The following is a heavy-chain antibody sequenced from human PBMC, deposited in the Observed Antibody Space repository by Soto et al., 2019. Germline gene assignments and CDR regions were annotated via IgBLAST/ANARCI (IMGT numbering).Heavy chain of an antibody. CDR1: GGTFSSYA. V-gene: IGHV1-69*01. D-gene: IGHD2-15*01. CDR3: ARGGGGYCSGGSCRVDTAMVRFNV. J-gene: IGHJ6*02. CDR2: IIPIFGTA. Sequence: SVQVSCKASGGTFSSYAISWVRQAPGQGLEWMGGIIPIFGTANYAQKFQGRVTITADESTSTAYMELSSLRSEDTAVYYCARGGGGYCSGGSCRVDTAMVRFNVWGQGTTVTVSS.